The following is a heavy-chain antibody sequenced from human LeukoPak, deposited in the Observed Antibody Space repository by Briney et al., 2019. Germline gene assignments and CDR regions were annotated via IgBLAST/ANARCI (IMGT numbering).Heavy chain of an antibody. V-gene: IGHV3-7*01. CDR3: ARGIRRGYCSGGSCYPPWYYYGMDV. CDR2: IKEDGSEK. Sequence: PGGSLRLSCAASGFSFSGYWMTWVRQAPGKGLEWVANIKEDGSEKYYADFVKGRFTISRENAKNSLYLQMNSLRAGDTAVYYCARGIRRGYCSGGSCYPPWYYYGMDVWGQGTTVTVSS. CDR1: GFSFSGYW. J-gene: IGHJ6*02. D-gene: IGHD2-15*01.